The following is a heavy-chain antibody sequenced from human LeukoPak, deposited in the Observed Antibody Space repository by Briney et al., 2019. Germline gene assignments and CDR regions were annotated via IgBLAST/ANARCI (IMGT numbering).Heavy chain of an antibody. CDR1: GFTFSSYS. Sequence: GGSLRLSCAASGFTFSSYSMNWVRQAPGKGLEWVTVISYDGSDKYYADSVKGRFTISRDNSRNTLYLQMNSLRVEDTAVYYCAKEVGTFTLDYWGQGTLVTVSS. CDR2: ISYDGSDK. J-gene: IGHJ4*02. D-gene: IGHD1-26*01. V-gene: IGHV3-30*18. CDR3: AKEVGTFTLDY.